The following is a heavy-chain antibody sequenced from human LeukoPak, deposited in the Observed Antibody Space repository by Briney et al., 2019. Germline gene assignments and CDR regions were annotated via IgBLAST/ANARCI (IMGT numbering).Heavy chain of an antibody. Sequence: GGSLRLSCAASGFTFSNYWMSWVRQAPGKGLEWVSAISGSGGSTYYADSVKGRFTISRDNSKNTLYLQMNSLRAEDTAVYYCARSPLRLGELSFDYWGQGTLVTVSS. D-gene: IGHD3-16*02. CDR3: ARSPLRLGELSFDY. CDR2: ISGSGGST. V-gene: IGHV3-23*01. CDR1: GFTFSNYW. J-gene: IGHJ4*02.